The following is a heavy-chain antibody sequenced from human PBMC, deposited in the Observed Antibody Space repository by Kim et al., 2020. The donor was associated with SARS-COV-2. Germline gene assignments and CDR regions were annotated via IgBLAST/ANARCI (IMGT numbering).Heavy chain of an antibody. CDR1: GGSISSYY. J-gene: IGHJ4*02. Sequence: SETLSLTCTVSGGSISSYYWSWIRQPPGKGLEWIGYIYYSGSTNYNPSLKSRVTISVDTSKNQFSLKLSSVTAADTAVYYCVRAHYYDSGGYYYYFDYWGQGTLVTVSS. CDR3: VRAHYYDSGGYYYYFDY. D-gene: IGHD3-22*01. V-gene: IGHV4-59*01. CDR2: IYYSGST.